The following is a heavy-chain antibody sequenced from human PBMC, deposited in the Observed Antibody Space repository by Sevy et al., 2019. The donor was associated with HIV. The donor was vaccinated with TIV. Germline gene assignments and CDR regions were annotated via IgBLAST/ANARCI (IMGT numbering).Heavy chain of an antibody. CDR1: GYTFTSSY. CDR2: INPNSGST. Sequence: ASVKVSCKASGYTFTSSYMNWVRQAPGQGLEWMGIINPNSGSTTYAQKFQGRVTMTRETSSSTVYMELSSLRSEDTAVYYCARSLLGYSGSYYGGYYFDYWGQGTLVTVSS. CDR3: ARSLLGYSGSYYGGYYFDY. V-gene: IGHV1-46*01. J-gene: IGHJ4*02. D-gene: IGHD1-26*01.